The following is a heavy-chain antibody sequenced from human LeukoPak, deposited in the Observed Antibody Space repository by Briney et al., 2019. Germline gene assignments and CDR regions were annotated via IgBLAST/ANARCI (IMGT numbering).Heavy chain of an antibody. CDR3: ARDPGGDFWSGYYNGLP. CDR2: INHRGST. Sequence: SETLSLNCAVYSGPFSGFYWSWIRQPPGKGLEWIGEINHRGSTNYNPSLKSRVTMSVDTSKNQFYLKLSAVTAADTAVYYCARDPGGDFWSGYYNGLPWGQGTLVTVSS. D-gene: IGHD3-3*01. CDR1: SGPFSGFY. J-gene: IGHJ5*02. V-gene: IGHV4-34*10.